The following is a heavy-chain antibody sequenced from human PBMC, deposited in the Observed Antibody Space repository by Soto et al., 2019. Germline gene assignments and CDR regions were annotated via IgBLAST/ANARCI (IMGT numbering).Heavy chain of an antibody. CDR3: ARDYPTIFGVVIYNWFDP. CDR2: INAGNGNT. CDR1: GYTFTSYA. V-gene: IGHV1-3*01. D-gene: IGHD3-3*01. Sequence: ASVKVSCKASGYTFTSYAMHWVRQAPGQRLEWMGWINAGNGNTKYSQKFQGRVTITRDTSASTAYMELSSLRSEDTAVYYCARDYPTIFGVVIYNWFDPWGQGTLVTVSS. J-gene: IGHJ5*02.